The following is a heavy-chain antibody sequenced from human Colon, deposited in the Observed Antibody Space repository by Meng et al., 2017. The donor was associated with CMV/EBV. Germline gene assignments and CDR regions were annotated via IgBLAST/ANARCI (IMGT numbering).Heavy chain of an antibody. D-gene: IGHD3-16*01. CDR3: TSDTFGREDS. J-gene: IGHJ4*02. V-gene: IGHV3-23*05. CDR1: GFTFSNYV. CDR2: IYESGDLI. Sequence: GGSLRLSCAASGFTFSNYVMIWVRQAPGKGLEWVATIYESGDLIYYADSVKGRFTISRDTSNNMLYLQMNSLRAEDTAVYYCTSDTFGREDSWGQGTLVTVSS.